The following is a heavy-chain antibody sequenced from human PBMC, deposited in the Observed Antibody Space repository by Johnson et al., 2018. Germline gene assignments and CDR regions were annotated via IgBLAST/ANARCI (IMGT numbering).Heavy chain of an antibody. CDR2: IYYSGNT. D-gene: IGHD6-6*01. CDR3: ARDLSSSYYYYMDV. V-gene: IGHV4-39*07. J-gene: IGHJ6*03. Sequence: QVQLQESGPGLEKPSETLSLTCNVSGGSISSSTYYWGWIRQPPGKGLEWIGSIYYSGNTYYNPSLKRRVTISVDTSKNQFPLKLSSVTAADTAIYYCARDLSSSYYYYMDVWGKGTTVTVSS. CDR1: GGSISSSTYY.